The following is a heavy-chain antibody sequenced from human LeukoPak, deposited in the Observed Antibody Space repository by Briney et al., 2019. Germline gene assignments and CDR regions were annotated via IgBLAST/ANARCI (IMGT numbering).Heavy chain of an antibody. D-gene: IGHD2-15*01. CDR2: IIPIFGTE. CDR1: GGTFSSYA. Sequence: ASVKVSCKASGGTFSSYAISWVRQAPGQGLEWMEGIIPIFGTENYAQKFQGRVTITADESTSTAYMELSSLRSEDTAGYYCARVGRVVGQPVFDYWGQGTLVTVSS. J-gene: IGHJ4*02. CDR3: ARVGRVVGQPVFDY. V-gene: IGHV1-69*13.